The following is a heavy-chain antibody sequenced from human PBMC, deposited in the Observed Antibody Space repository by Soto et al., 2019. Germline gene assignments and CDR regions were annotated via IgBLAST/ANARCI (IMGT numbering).Heavy chain of an antibody. CDR3: AQWLDYAFDI. D-gene: IGHD6-19*01. CDR1: GGSISSSSYY. Sequence: NLSETLSLTCTVSGGSISSSSYYWGWIRQPPGKGLEWIGSIYYSGSTYYNPSLKSRVTISVDTSKNQFSLKLSSVTAADTAVYYCAQWLDYAFDIWGQGTMVTVSS. V-gene: IGHV4-39*01. CDR2: IYYSGST. J-gene: IGHJ3*02.